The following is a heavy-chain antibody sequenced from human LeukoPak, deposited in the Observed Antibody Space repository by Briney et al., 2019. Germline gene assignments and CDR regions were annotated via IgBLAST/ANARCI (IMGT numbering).Heavy chain of an antibody. V-gene: IGHV4-38-2*01. CDR1: GYSISSNYY. CDR3: ARGHSGSYFLY. CDR2: ILHAGYT. Sequence: SETLSLTCAVSGYSISSNYYWGWIRQPPGKGLEWIGSILHAGYTDYNPSLKSRVIMSVDTSKNQFSLKVSSVTAEDTAVYYCARGHSGSYFLYWGQGTLATVSS. J-gene: IGHJ4*02. D-gene: IGHD1-26*01.